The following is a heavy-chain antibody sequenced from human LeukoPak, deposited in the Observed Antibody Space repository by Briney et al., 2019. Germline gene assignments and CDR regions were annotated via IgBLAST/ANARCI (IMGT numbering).Heavy chain of an antibody. CDR3: ARHRYDYVWGSYREWGGSLNWFDP. Sequence: SETLSLTCTVSGGSISSSSYYWGWIRQPPGKGLEGIGRIYYSGSTYYNQSPKSRVTISVDTSKNQFSLKLSSVTAADTAVYYCARHRYDYVWGSYREWGGSLNWFDPWGQGTLVTVSS. J-gene: IGHJ5*02. CDR2: IYYSGST. V-gene: IGHV4-39*01. CDR1: GGSISSSSYY. D-gene: IGHD3-16*02.